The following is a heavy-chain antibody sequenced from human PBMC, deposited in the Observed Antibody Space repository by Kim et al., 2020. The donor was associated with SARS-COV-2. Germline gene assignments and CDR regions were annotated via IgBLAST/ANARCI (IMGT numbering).Heavy chain of an antibody. Sequence: GGSLRLSCRTSGFTFRDSDLGWCRQTPGRGLEYLAFIRNEAYGGTTEYAASLNGRFIVSRDDSKSIAYLEMNSLSTEDTGVYYCTRGKVNVDPDIRVEGAFDKWGLGTLVTVSP. D-gene: IGHD5-18*01. V-gene: IGHV3-49*03. CDR2: IRNEAYGGTT. CDR3: TRGKVNVDPDIRVEGAFDK. J-gene: IGHJ4*02. CDR1: GFTFRDSD.